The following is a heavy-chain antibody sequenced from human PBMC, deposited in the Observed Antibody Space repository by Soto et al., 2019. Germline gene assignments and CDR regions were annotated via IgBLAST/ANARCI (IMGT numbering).Heavy chain of an antibody. J-gene: IGHJ4*02. V-gene: IGHV4-59*01. D-gene: IGHD3-10*01. CDR3: AGSKKRGVSFDY. Sequence: PSETLSLTCTVSGVPIRSYYWSWIRQPPGKGLDWIGATYYTADTKYSPSLESRATISADPSKKQFSLRLSPVTAADTALYYYAGSKKRGVSFDYWGQGALVTVSS. CDR2: TYYTADT. CDR1: GVPIRSYY.